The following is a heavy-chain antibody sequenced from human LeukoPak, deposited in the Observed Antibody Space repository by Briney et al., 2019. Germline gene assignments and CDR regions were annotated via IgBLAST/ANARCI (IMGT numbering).Heavy chain of an antibody. CDR1: GFSLSNYA. CDR2: ISGTGGTT. V-gene: IGHV3-23*01. J-gene: IGHJ4*02. CDR3: AKVPPDSSGYYYLN. Sequence: GGSLRLSCAVSGFSLSNYAMSCVRQAPGKGLEWVSSISGTGGTTYYADAVKGRFSISRDTSKNTLYLQMNSLRVEDTAVYFCAKVPPDSSGYYYLNWGQGTPVTVST. D-gene: IGHD3-22*01.